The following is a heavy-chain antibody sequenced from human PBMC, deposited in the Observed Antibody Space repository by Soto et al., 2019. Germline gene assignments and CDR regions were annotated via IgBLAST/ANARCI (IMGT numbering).Heavy chain of an antibody. CDR1: GGSISSSSYY. V-gene: IGHV4-39*01. CDR2: IYYSGST. Sequence: PSETLSLTCTVSGGSISSSSYYGGWIRQPPGKGLEWIGSIYYSGSTYYNPSLKSRVTISVDTSKNQFSLKLSSVTAADTAVYYCASVDTAMAKAYYFDYWGQGTLVTVSS. J-gene: IGHJ4*02. CDR3: ASVDTAMAKAYYFDY. D-gene: IGHD5-18*01.